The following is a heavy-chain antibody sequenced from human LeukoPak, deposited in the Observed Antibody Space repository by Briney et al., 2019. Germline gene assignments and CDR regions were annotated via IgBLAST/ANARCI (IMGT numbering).Heavy chain of an antibody. CDR2: ISGSSGII. CDR1: GFTFNTYT. J-gene: IGHJ4*02. D-gene: IGHD2-15*01. V-gene: IGHV3-23*01. Sequence: GGSLRLSCAASGFTFNTYTMNWVRQAPGKGLEWVSYISGSSGIIDYADSVQGRFTISRDNSKGTLCLQMNSLRAEDTAVYYCAKQLGYCSDGSCYFPYWGQGTLVTVSS. CDR3: AKQLGYCSDGSCYFPY.